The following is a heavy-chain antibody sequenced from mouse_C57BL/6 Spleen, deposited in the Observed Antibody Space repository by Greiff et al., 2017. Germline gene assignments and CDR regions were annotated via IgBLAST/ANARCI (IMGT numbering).Heavy chain of an antibody. CDR2: IYPRDGST. J-gene: IGHJ2*01. Sequence: VQLQQSDAELVKPGASVKISCKVSGYTFTDHTIHWMKQRPEQGLEWIGYIYPRDGSTKYNEKFKGKATLTANKSSSTAYMQLNGLTSEDSAVYFCARRGYYGYDKDYFDYWGQGTTLTVSS. V-gene: IGHV1-78*01. CDR1: GYTFTDHT. D-gene: IGHD2-2*01. CDR3: ARRGYYGYDKDYFDY.